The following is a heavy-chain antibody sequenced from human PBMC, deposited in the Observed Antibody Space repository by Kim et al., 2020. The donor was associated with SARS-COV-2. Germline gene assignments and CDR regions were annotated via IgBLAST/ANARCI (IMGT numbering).Heavy chain of an antibody. J-gene: IGHJ4*02. CDR1: GFTFSSYS. Sequence: GGSLRLSCAAPGFTFSSYSMNWVRQAPGKGLEWLSFITSSTSTIYYADSVKGRFTISRDNAKNSLYLQMNSLRAEDTAVYYCASGNGGLWGQGTLVAVSS. CDR3: ASGNGGL. CDR2: ITSSTSTI. D-gene: IGHD2-15*01. V-gene: IGHV3-48*04.